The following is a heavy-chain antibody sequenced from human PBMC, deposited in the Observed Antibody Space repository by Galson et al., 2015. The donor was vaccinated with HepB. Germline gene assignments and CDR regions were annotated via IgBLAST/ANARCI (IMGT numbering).Heavy chain of an antibody. Sequence: SLRLSCAASGFTFSSYGMHWVRQAPGKGLEWVAVISYDGSNKYYADSVKGRFTISRDNSKNTLYLQMNSLRAEDTAVYYCAKAAFYDYVWGSYRSPPGYWGQGTLVTVSS. CDR1: GFTFSSYG. J-gene: IGHJ4*02. CDR2: ISYDGSNK. V-gene: IGHV3-30*18. D-gene: IGHD3-16*01. CDR3: AKAAFYDYVWGSYRSPPGY.